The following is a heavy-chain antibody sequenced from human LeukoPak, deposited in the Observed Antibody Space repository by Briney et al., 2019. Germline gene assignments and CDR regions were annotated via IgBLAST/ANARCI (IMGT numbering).Heavy chain of an antibody. V-gene: IGHV3-11*04. CDR3: ASIYNFWSGYHYTGGFDY. D-gene: IGHD3-3*01. CDR2: ISSSGSTI. Sequence: GGSLRLSCAASGFTFSDYYMSWIRQAPGKGLEWVSYISSSGSTIYYADSVKGRFTISRDNAKNSLYLQMNSLRAEDTAVYYCASIYNFWSGYHYTGGFDYWGQGTLVTVSS. CDR1: GFTFSDYY. J-gene: IGHJ4*02.